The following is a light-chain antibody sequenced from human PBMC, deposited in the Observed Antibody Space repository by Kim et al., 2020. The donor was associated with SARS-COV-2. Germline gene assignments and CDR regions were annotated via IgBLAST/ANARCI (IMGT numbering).Light chain of an antibody. CDR3: QQRGNWPLT. V-gene: IGKV3-11*01. J-gene: IGKJ4*01. Sequence: LSAGKRATLSCRASQSIKYYLAWYQQKPGQAPRRLIFDASNRAAGIPARFSGSGSGTDFTLTISSLEPEDFAVYYCQQRGNWPLTFGGGTKVDIK. CDR1: QSIKYY. CDR2: DAS.